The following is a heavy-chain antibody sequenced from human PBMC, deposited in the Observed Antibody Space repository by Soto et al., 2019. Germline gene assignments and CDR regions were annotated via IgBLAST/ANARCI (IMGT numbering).Heavy chain of an antibody. J-gene: IGHJ6*03. Sequence: SETLSLSCAVYGGSFSGYYWSWIRQPPGKGLEWIGEINHSGSTNYNPSLKSRVTISVDTSKNQFSLKLSSVTAADTAVYYCARGARRRGGAAAGTYYYMDVWGKGTTVTVSS. D-gene: IGHD6-13*01. CDR1: GGSFSGYY. V-gene: IGHV4-34*01. CDR2: INHSGST. CDR3: ARGARRRGGAAAGTYYYMDV.